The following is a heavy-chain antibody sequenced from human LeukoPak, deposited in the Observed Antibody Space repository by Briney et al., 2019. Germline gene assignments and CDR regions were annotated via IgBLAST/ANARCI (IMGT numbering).Heavy chain of an antibody. CDR3: ARGGYSGSFRRRGFDY. J-gene: IGHJ4*02. Sequence: SETLSLTCAVYGGSFSGYYWSWIRQPPGKGLEWIRGINHSGSTNYNPSLKSRVTISVDTSKNQFSLKLSSVTAADTAVYYCARGGYSGSFRRRGFDYWGQGTLVTVSS. D-gene: IGHD1-26*01. CDR1: GGSFSGYY. V-gene: IGHV4-34*01. CDR2: INHSGST.